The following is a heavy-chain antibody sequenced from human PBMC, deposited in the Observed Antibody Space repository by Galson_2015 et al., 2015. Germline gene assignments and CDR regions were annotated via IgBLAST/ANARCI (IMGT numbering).Heavy chain of an antibody. V-gene: IGHV3-9*01. Sequence: SLRLSCAASGFTFDDYAMLWVRQAPGRGLEWVSGISWNSGKLGYADSVKGRFTISRDNAKNSLYLQMNSLRAEDTALYYCARGGGSGTYFFFYFDYWGQGTLVTVSS. CDR1: GFTFDDYA. CDR2: ISWNSGKL. D-gene: IGHD3-10*01. J-gene: IGHJ4*02. CDR3: ARGGGSGTYFFFYFDY.